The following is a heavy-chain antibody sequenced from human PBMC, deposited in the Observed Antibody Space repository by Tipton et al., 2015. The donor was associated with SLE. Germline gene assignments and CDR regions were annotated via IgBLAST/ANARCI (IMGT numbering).Heavy chain of an antibody. J-gene: IGHJ3*02. CDR2: ISDGGTT. Sequence: TLSLTCGVYGGSFSGYYWTWIRQPPGKGLEWIGEISDGGTTYHNPSLKSRVTISLDTSENQFSLRLSSVTAADTAVYYCAREEGQWDAFDIWGQGTMVTVSS. CDR3: AREEGQWDAFDI. V-gene: IGHV4-34*01. D-gene: IGHD6-19*01. CDR1: GGSFSGYY.